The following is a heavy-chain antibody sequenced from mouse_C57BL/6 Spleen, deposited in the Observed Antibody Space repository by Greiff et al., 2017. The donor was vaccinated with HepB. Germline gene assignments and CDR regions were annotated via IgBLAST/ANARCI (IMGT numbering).Heavy chain of an antibody. Sequence: VQLQQPGTELVKPGASVKLSCKASGYTFTSYWMHWVKQRPGQGLEWIGNINPSNGGTNYNEKFKSKATLTVDKSSSTAYMHLSSLTSEDSAVYYCARSNSPYYYGSPYAMDYWGQGTSVTVSS. CDR3: ARSNSPYYYGSPYAMDY. D-gene: IGHD1-1*01. CDR2: INPSNGGT. CDR1: GYTFTSYW. J-gene: IGHJ4*01. V-gene: IGHV1-53*01.